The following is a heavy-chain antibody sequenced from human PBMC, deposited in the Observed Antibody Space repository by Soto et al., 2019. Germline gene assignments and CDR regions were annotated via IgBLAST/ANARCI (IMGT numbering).Heavy chain of an antibody. CDR3: ARARADIVLMVYAIRTNYYYYYMDV. J-gene: IGHJ6*03. Sequence: SETLSLTCAVSGGSISSGGYSWSWIRQPPGKGLEWIGYIYHSGSTYYNPSLKSRVTISVDRSKNQFSLKLSSVTAADTAVYYCARARADIVLMVYAIRTNYYYYYMDVWGKGTTVTVSS. V-gene: IGHV4-30-2*01. D-gene: IGHD2-8*01. CDR1: GGSISSGGYS. CDR2: IYHSGST.